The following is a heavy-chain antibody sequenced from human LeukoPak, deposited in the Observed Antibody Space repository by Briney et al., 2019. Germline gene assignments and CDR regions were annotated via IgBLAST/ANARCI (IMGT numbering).Heavy chain of an antibody. D-gene: IGHD4/OR15-4a*01. V-gene: IGHV3-23*01. CDR3: AKAMVINMDR. CDR1: GFTFSSYA. Sequence: GESLRLSCAASGFTFSSYAMSWVRQAPGKGLEWVSGISGSGGSTYYADSVKGRFTISRDNSKNTLYLQMNSLRPEDTAVYYCAKAMVINMDRWGQGTQVTVSS. J-gene: IGHJ5*02. CDR2: ISGSGGST.